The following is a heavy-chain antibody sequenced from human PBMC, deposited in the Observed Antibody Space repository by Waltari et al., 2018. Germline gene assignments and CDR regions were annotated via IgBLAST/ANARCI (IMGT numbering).Heavy chain of an antibody. CDR3: ARVNVVYYYYYYMDV. D-gene: IGHD2-21*01. Sequence: QVQLQESGPGLVKPSETLSRTCTVSGGYISSYYWSWIRKPPGKGLEWIWYIYYSGSTNYNPSLKSRVTISVDTSKNQFSLKLSSVTAADTAVYYCARVNVVYYYYYYMDVWGKGTTVTVSS. CDR2: IYYSGST. CDR1: GGYISSYY. V-gene: IGHV4-59*01. J-gene: IGHJ6*03.